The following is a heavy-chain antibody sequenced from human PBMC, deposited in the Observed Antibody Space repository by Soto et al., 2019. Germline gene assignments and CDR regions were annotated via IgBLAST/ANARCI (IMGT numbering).Heavy chain of an antibody. V-gene: IGHV1-46*03. CDR3: ARGGHLWFGELSREASNWFDP. CDR1: GYTFTSYY. Sequence: AASVKVSCKASGYTFTSYYMHWVRQAPGQGLEWMGIINPSGGSTSYAQKFQGRVTMTRDTSTSTVYMELSSLRSEDTAVYYCARGGHLWFGELSREASNWFDPWGQGTLVTVSS. D-gene: IGHD3-10*01. J-gene: IGHJ5*02. CDR2: INPSGGST.